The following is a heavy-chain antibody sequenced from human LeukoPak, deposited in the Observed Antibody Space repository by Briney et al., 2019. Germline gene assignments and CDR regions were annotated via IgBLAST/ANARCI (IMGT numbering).Heavy chain of an antibody. CDR1: GGTFSSYA. Sequence: ASVKVSCKASGGTFSSYAISWVRQAPGQGLEWMGGIIPIFGTANYAQKFQGRVTITTDESTSTAYMELSSLRSDDTAVYYCATSYGSGTSLDYWGQGTLVTVSS. D-gene: IGHD3-10*01. CDR2: IIPIFGTA. CDR3: ATSYGSGTSLDY. J-gene: IGHJ4*02. V-gene: IGHV1-69*05.